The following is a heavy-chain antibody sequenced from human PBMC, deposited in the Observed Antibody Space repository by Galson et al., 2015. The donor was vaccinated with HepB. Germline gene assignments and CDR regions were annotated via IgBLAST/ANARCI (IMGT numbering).Heavy chain of an antibody. Sequence: SLRLSCAASGFTFSSYGMHWVRQAPGKGLEWVAVIWYDGSNKYYADSVKGRFTISRDNSKNTLYLQMNSLRAEDTAVYYCARWVLDSSSSYFDYWGQGTLVTVSS. CDR1: GFTFSSYG. CDR3: ARWVLDSSSSYFDY. CDR2: IWYDGSNK. V-gene: IGHV3-33*01. D-gene: IGHD6-6*01. J-gene: IGHJ4*02.